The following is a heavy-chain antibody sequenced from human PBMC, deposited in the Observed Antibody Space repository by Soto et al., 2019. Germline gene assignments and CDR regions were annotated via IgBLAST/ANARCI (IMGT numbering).Heavy chain of an antibody. V-gene: IGHV3-23*01. CDR1: GFMFSSFA. D-gene: IGHD2-2*01. Sequence: EVQILESGGGMVQPGGSLRLSCAGSGFMFSSFAMTWVRQAPGKGLEWVSTTRSNGEHTYYADSVKGRFTVSRDNSKNTLFLEMSSLRAEDSAISYCAKDSESVSVSAARVYGMDVWGQGTTVTVSS. CDR3: AKDSESVSVSAARVYGMDV. J-gene: IGHJ6*02. CDR2: TRSNGEHT.